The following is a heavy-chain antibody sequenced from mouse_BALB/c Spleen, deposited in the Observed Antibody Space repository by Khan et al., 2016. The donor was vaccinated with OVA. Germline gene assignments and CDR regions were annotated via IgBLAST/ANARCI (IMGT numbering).Heavy chain of an antibody. J-gene: IGHJ4*01. D-gene: IGHD2-10*02. CDR1: GFSLTDYG. Sequence: VELVESGPGLVAPSQNLSITCTVSGFSLTDYGVSWIRQPPGKGLEWLGVIWGGGTTYYNSALKSRLSISKDNCKSQVVLKMNSLQTDDTAMYYCAKVVWSYYFALDYWGQGASVTVSS. CDR2: IWGGGTT. V-gene: IGHV2-6-5*01. CDR3: AKVVWSYYFALDY.